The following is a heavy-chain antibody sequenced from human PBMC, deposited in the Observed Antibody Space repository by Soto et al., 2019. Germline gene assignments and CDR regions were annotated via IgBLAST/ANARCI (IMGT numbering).Heavy chain of an antibody. Sequence: QVQLVQSGAEVKKPGSSVKVSCKTSGGTFSSYAISWVRQAPGQGLEWMGGIIPMFGTANYAQKFQGIVTITADESTSTAYMKLSSLRSEDTAVYFCARVATVTTHYYYSLDVWGQGTTVTVSS. CDR1: GGTFSSYA. J-gene: IGHJ6*02. CDR2: IIPMFGTA. CDR3: ARVATVTTHYYYSLDV. D-gene: IGHD4-17*01. V-gene: IGHV1-69*01.